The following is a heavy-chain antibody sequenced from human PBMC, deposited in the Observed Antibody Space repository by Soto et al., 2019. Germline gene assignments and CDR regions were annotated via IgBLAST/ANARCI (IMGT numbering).Heavy chain of an antibody. Sequence: QVQLVQSGAEVKKPGASVKVSCKASGYTFTGYYMHWVRQAPGQGLEWMGWINPNSGGTNYAQKFQGRVTMTRDTSISPAYMELSRLRSDDTAVYYCARDAPRYTPWDGMDVWGQGTTVTVSS. CDR2: INPNSGGT. D-gene: IGHD2-2*02. CDR1: GYTFTGYY. CDR3: ARDAPRYTPWDGMDV. V-gene: IGHV1-2*02. J-gene: IGHJ6*02.